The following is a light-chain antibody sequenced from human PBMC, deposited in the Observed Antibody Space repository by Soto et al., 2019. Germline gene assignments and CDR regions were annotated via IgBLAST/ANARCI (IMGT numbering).Light chain of an antibody. CDR2: GNS. CDR3: QSYDSSLSGYV. CDR1: SSNIGAGYD. V-gene: IGLV1-40*01. Sequence: QSVLTQPPSVSGAPGQRVTISCTGSSSNIGAGYDVHWYQQLPGTAPKLLIYGNSNRPSGVPDRFSGSKSGTSASLAITGLRAEDEADYYCQSYDSSLSGYVFGTGTKVIVL. J-gene: IGLJ1*01.